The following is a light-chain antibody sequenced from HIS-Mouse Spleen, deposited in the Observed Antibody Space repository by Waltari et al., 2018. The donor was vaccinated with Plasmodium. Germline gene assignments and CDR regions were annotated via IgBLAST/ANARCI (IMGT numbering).Light chain of an antibody. V-gene: IGKV4-1*01. Sequence: DIVMTKSPDSLAVSLGGRATINCKSSQSVLYSSNNKNYLAWYQQKPGQPPKLLIYWASTRESGVPDRFSGSGSGTDFTLTISSLQAEDVAVYYCQQYYSTPFTFGPGTKVDIK. J-gene: IGKJ3*01. CDR1: QSVLYSSNNKNY. CDR2: WAS. CDR3: QQYYSTPFT.